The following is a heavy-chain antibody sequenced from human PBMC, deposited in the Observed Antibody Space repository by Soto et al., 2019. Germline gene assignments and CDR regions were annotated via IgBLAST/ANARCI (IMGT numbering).Heavy chain of an antibody. D-gene: IGHD2-21*02. J-gene: IGHJ6*02. V-gene: IGHV1-69*01. CDR2: IIPMFPTA. Sequence: QVQLVQSGAEVKQPGSSVKVSCKASGGTFSNHAISWVRQAPGQGLEWVGGIIPMFPTADYAQRFKGRVTITADRSTITVYMKLSGLRPEDTAMYYCARDDATYGGGDCYRYFYYGMDVWGQGTTVTVSS. CDR1: GGTFSNHA. CDR3: ARDDATYGGGDCYRYFYYGMDV.